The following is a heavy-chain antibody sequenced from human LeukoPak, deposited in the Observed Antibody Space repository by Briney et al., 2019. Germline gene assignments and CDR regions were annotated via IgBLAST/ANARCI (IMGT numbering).Heavy chain of an antibody. CDR3: ARGYSSGLSAAFDI. CDR2: IYTSGST. Sequence: SETLSLTCTVSGGSISSYYWSWIRQPPGKGLEWIGYIYTSGSTNYNPSLKSRVTISVDTSKNQISLKLSSVTAADTAVYYCARGYSSGLSAAFDIWGQGTMVTVSS. V-gene: IGHV4-4*09. CDR1: GGSISSYY. J-gene: IGHJ3*02. D-gene: IGHD6-19*01.